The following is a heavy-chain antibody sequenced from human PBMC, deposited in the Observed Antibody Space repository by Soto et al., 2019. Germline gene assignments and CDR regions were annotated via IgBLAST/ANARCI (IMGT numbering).Heavy chain of an antibody. CDR2: IKQDGSEK. Sequence: GGSLRLACAASGFTFSSYWMSWVRQAPGKGLEWVANIKQDGSEKYYVDSVRGRFTISRDNAKNSLYLQMNSLRAEDTAVYYCARDRYSYYDFWSGSLPYYYYGMDVWGQGTTDTGSS. V-gene: IGHV3-7*01. CDR3: ARDRYSYYDFWSGSLPYYYYGMDV. D-gene: IGHD3-3*01. J-gene: IGHJ6*02. CDR1: GFTFSSYW.